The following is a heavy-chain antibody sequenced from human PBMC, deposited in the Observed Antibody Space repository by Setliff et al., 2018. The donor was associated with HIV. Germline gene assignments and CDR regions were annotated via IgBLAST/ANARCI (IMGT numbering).Heavy chain of an antibody. CDR3: TRVPDP. Sequence: GGSLRLSCGASGFSFSSYSMNWVRQAPGKGLEWVSYINSHGNRTTYADSVRGRFTISRDNAKNTLYLQMNSLRADDTAVYFCTRVPDPWGQGTLVTVSS. CDR1: GFSFSSYS. J-gene: IGHJ5*02. V-gene: IGHV3-74*01. CDR2: INSHGNRT.